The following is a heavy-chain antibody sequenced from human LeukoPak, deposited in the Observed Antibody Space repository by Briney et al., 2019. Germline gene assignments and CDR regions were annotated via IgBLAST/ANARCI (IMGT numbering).Heavy chain of an antibody. D-gene: IGHD2-15*01. V-gene: IGHV1-3*03. CDR3: ARADCSGGSCYDTLFDY. CDR1: GYTFTSYA. J-gene: IGHJ4*02. CDR2: INAGNGNT. Sequence: ASVKVSCKASGYTFTSYAMHWVRQAPGQRFEWMGWINAGNGNTKYSQEFQGRVTITRDTSASTAYMELSSLRSEDMAVYYCARADCSGGSCYDTLFDYWGQGTLVTVST.